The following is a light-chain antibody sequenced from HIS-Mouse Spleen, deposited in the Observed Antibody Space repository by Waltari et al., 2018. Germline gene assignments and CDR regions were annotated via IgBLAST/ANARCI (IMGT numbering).Light chain of an antibody. CDR3: AAWDDSLNGPV. J-gene: IGLJ2*01. V-gene: IGLV1-44*01. CDR2: GNN. Sequence: QSVLTQPPSASGTPGQRVTISCSGSSSNIGSNTVNWYQQLPGTAPKLLIYGNNQRPSGVPARCSGSKSGTSASLAISGLQSEDEADYYCAAWDDSLNGPVFGGGTKLTVL. CDR1: SSNIGSNT.